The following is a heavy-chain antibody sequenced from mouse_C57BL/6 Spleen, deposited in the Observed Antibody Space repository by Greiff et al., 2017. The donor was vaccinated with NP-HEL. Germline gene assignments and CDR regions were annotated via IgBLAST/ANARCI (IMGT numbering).Heavy chain of an antibody. CDR2: IDPSDSYT. CDR3: ARYDAGFAY. J-gene: IGHJ3*01. Sequence: VQLQQPGAELVMPGASVKLSCKASGYPFTSYWMHWVKQRPGQGLEWIGEIDPSDSYTNYNQKFKGKSTLTVDKSSSTAYMQLSSLTSEDSAVYYCARYDAGFAYWGQGTLVTVSA. V-gene: IGHV1-69*01. D-gene: IGHD2-12*01. CDR1: GYPFTSYW.